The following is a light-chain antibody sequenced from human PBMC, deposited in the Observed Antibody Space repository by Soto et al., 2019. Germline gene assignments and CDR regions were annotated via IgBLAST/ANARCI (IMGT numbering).Light chain of an antibody. CDR1: QSVSYN. J-gene: IGKJ2*01. CDR2: GAS. CDR3: QQYNNWPPYT. Sequence: EIVMTQSPATLSVSPGERATPSCRASQSVSYNLAWYQQKPGQAARLLIYGASTRATGIPTRFSGGGSGTEFTLTISSLQSEDFAIYYCQQYNNWPPYTFGQGTKLEIK. V-gene: IGKV3-15*01.